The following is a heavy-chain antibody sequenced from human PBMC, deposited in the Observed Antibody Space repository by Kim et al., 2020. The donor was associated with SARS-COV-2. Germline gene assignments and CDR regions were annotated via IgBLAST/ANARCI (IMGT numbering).Heavy chain of an antibody. CDR2: IRSKAYGGTT. Sequence: GGSLRLSCTASGFTFGDYAMSWVRQAPGKGLEWVGFIRSKAYGGTTKYAASVKGRFTISRDDSKSIAYLQMNSLKTEDTAVYYCLTEMATTFWGQGTLVTVSS. D-gene: IGHD5-12*01. V-gene: IGHV3-49*04. CDR3: LTEMATTF. CDR1: GFTFGDYA. J-gene: IGHJ4*02.